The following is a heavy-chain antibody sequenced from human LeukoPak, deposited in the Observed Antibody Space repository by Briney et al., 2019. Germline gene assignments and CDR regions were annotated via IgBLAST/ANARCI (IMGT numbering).Heavy chain of an antibody. D-gene: IGHD3-16*01. J-gene: IGHJ4*02. CDR2: IYYSGST. V-gene: IGHV4-59*08. CDR3: VRHPWRMGSRDYNFDD. Sequence: SETLSLTCTVSGGSISGYYWSWIRQPQGKGLEWIGHIYYSGSTNYNPSLKSRVTISVDTSKNQFSLKMTSVTATDTAVYYCVRHPWRMGSRDYNFDDWGQGTLVTVSS. CDR1: GGSISGYY.